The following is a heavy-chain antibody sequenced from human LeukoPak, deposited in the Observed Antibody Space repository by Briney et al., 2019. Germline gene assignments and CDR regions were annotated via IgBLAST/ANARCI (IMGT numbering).Heavy chain of an antibody. D-gene: IGHD2-15*01. Sequence: ASVKVSCKASGYTFTGYYMHWLRQAPRQRIEWMGWINPNSGGTNYAQKFQGRVTMTRDTSISTAYMELSRLRSDDTAVYYCATFGPIVVVVAATPSDAFDIWGQGTMVTVSS. V-gene: IGHV1-2*02. J-gene: IGHJ3*02. CDR3: ATFGPIVVVVAATPSDAFDI. CDR2: INPNSGGT. CDR1: GYTFTGYY.